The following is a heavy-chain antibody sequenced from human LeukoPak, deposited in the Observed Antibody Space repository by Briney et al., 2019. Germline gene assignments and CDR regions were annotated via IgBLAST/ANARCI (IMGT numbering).Heavy chain of an antibody. CDR2: INHSGST. D-gene: IGHD3-22*01. CDR3: ANSYDSKIVPFDN. V-gene: IGHV4-34*01. Sequence: SETLSLTCAVYGGSFRGYYWSWIRQPPGKGLEWIGEINHSGSTNYNPSLKSRVTMSVDTSKNQFSLKLSSVTAADTAVYYCANSYDSKIVPFDNWGQGALVTVSS. J-gene: IGHJ4*02. CDR1: GGSFRGYY.